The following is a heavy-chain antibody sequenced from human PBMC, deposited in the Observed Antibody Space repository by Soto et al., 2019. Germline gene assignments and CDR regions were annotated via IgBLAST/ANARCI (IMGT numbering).Heavy chain of an antibody. CDR2: IKQDGSEK. D-gene: IGHD2-2*01. V-gene: IGHV3-7*04. CDR3: ARHAGFWIPAAMDY. J-gene: IGHJ4*02. Sequence: GGSLRLSCAASGFTFSSYWMSWVRQAPGKGLEWVANIKQDGSEKNYVDSVKGRFTISRDNAENSLYLQMNSLRVEDTAVYFCARHAGFWIPAAMDYWGQGTLVTVSS. CDR1: GFTFSSYW.